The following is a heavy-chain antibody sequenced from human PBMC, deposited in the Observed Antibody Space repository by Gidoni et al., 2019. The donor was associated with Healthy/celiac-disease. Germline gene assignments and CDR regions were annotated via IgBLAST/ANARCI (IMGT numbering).Heavy chain of an antibody. V-gene: IGHV1-18*01. CDR3: ARDPGEGYSGYDLVYYYGMDV. D-gene: IGHD5-12*01. Sequence: QVQLVQSGAEVKKPGASVKVSCKASGYTFTSYGSSWVRQAPGQGLEWMGWISAYNGNTNYAQKLQGRVTMTTDTSTSTAYMELRSLRSDDTAVYYCARDPGEGYSGYDLVYYYGMDVWGQGTTVTVSS. CDR1: GYTFTSYG. J-gene: IGHJ6*02. CDR2: ISAYNGNT.